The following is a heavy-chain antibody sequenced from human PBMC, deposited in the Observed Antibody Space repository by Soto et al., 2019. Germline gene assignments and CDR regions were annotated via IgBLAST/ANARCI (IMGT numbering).Heavy chain of an antibody. D-gene: IGHD6-13*01. CDR1: GYTFTSYG. V-gene: IGHV1-18*04. Sequence: QVQLVQSGAEVKKPGASVKVSCKASGYTFTSYGLSWVREAPGQGLEWMGWISTYSGKPNYAQKFQGRVTMTTDTSTSTAYMELRSLRSDDTAVYYCARRGQQLALDFWGQGTLVIVSS. J-gene: IGHJ4*02. CDR2: ISTYSGKP. CDR3: ARRGQQLALDF.